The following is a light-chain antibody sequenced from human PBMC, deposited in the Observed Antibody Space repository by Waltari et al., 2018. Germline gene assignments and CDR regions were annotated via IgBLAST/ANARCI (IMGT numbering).Light chain of an antibody. CDR1: SSDDGAYNY. Sequence: QSALTQPASVSGSPGQSITISCTGTSSDDGAYNYVSWYQQHPGKAPKLMIYEVSNRPSGVSNRFSGSKSGNTASLTISGLQAEDEADYYCSSYTSSNTQVVFGGGTKLTVL. CDR3: SSYTSSNTQVV. CDR2: EVS. J-gene: IGLJ2*01. V-gene: IGLV2-14*01.